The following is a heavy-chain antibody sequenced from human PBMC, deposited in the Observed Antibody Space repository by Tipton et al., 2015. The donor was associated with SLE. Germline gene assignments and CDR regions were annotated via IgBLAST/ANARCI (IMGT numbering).Heavy chain of an antibody. V-gene: IGHV4-59*01. D-gene: IGHD6-13*01. CDR2: MYYSGST. J-gene: IGHJ4*02. CDR1: GGSISSYY. CDR3: ARGWGSWPYYFDY. Sequence: TLSLTCSVSGGSISSYYWSWIRQPPGKGLEWIGYMYYSGSTNYNPSLKSRVTISVDTSKNQFSLKLSSVTAADTAVYYCARGWGSWPYYFDYWGQGTLVTVPS.